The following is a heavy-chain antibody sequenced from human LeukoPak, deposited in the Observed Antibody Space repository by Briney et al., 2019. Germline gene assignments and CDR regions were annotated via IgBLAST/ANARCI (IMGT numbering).Heavy chain of an antibody. CDR1: GGTFSSYA. CDR3: ARATAMDSSALYYYYYYMDV. V-gene: IGHV1-69*05. Sequence: GSSVKVSCKASGGTFSSYAISWVRQAPGQGLEWMGRIIPIFGTANYAQKFQGRVTITTDKSTSTAYMELSSLRSEDTAVYYCARATAMDSSALYYYYYYMDVWGKGTTVTVSS. J-gene: IGHJ6*03. D-gene: IGHD5-18*01. CDR2: IIPIFGTA.